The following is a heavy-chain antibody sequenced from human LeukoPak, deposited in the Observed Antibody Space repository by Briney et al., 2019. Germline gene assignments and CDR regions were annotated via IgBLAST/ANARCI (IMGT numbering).Heavy chain of an antibody. CDR3: ARSVYNGYTGADY. Sequence: GESLKISCQGSGYSFTTYWIGWVRQMPGKGLEWMGIVYPGDSDTRYSPSFQGQVTISADKSISTAYLQWSSLKASDTAMYYCARSVYNGYTGADYWGQGTLVTVSS. J-gene: IGHJ4*02. CDR1: GYSFTTYW. V-gene: IGHV5-51*01. D-gene: IGHD5-12*01. CDR2: VYPGDSDT.